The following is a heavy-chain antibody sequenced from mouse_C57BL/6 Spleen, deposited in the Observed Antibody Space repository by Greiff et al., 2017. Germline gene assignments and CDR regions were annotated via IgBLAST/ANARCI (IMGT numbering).Heavy chain of an antibody. J-gene: IGHJ1*03. CDR1: GYTFTDYE. V-gene: IGHV1-15*01. Sequence: QVQLQQSGAELVRPGASVTLSCKASGYTFTDYEMHWVKQTPVHGLEWIGAIDPETGGTAYNQKFKGKAILTADTSSSTAYMGLRSLTSEDSAVYYCTRTGDYGSSSYFDVWGTGTTVTVSS. CDR2: IDPETGGT. D-gene: IGHD1-1*01. CDR3: TRTGDYGSSSYFDV.